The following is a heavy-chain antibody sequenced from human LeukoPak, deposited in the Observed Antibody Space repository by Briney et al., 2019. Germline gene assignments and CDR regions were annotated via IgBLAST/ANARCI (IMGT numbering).Heavy chain of an antibody. CDR1: GFTFSSYA. D-gene: IGHD6-13*01. J-gene: IGHJ5*02. CDR2: VSGSGGST. V-gene: IGHV3-23*01. Sequence: GGSLRLSCAASGFTFSSYAMSWVRQAPGKGLEWVSGVSGSGGSTYYADSVKGRFTISRDNSRNKLFLQMNSLRAEDTAVYYCAKAGGSSWYDAWGQGILATVSS. CDR3: AKAGGSSWYDA.